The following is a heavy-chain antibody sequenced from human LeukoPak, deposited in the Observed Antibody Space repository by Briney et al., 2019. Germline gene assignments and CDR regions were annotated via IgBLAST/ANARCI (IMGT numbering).Heavy chain of an antibody. Sequence: KPSETLLLTCAVYGGSFSGYYWSWIRQPPGKGLEWIGEINHSGSTNYNPSLKSRVTISVDTSKNQFSLKLSSVTAADTAVYYCARGVLGIRFWHFVLGGRDTLVTVSS. CDR2: INHSGST. CDR1: GGSFSGYY. V-gene: IGHV4-34*01. CDR3: ARGVLGIRFWHFVL. J-gene: IGHJ2*01. D-gene: IGHD7-27*01.